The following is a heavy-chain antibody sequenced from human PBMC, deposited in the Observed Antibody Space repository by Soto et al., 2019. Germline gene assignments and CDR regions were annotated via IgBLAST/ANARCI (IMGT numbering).Heavy chain of an antibody. CDR1: GGTFSSYT. D-gene: IGHD6-6*01. CDR2: IIPILGIA. CDR3: ARDFTWAAARPIYYYYGMDV. V-gene: IGHV1-69*04. J-gene: IGHJ6*02. Sequence: SVKVSCKASGGTFSSYTISWVRQAPGQGLEWMGRIIPILGIANYAQKFQGRVTITADKSTSTAYMELSSLRSEDTAVYYCARDFTWAAARPIYYYYGMDVWGQGTTVTVSS.